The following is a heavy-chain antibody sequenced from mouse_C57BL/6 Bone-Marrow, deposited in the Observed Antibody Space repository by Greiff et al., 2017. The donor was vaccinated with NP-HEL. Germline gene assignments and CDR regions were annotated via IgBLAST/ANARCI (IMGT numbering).Heavy chain of an antibody. D-gene: IGHD2-12*01. Sequence: EVKLVEPEGGLVQPGSSMKLSCTTSGFTFSDYYMPWVRQVPEKGLDWVAIIHHDGSSTYYLDSLKSRFIISRDNATNLLYLQMSSLKSEDTATYYCAREGGLRRRTYAMDYWGQGTSVTVSS. CDR1: GFTFSDYY. CDR3: AREGGLRRRTYAMDY. J-gene: IGHJ4*01. CDR2: IHHDGSST. V-gene: IGHV5-16*01.